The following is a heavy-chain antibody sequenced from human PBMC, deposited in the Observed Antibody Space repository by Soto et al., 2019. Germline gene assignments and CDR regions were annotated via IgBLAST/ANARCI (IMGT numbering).Heavy chain of an antibody. CDR1: GFTFSNYG. CDR3: AKDRTDQQWLPTFFGMDV. D-gene: IGHD6-19*01. Sequence: QVQLVESGGGVVQPGRSLRLSCAASGFTFSNYGMHWVRQAPGKGLEWVAVISYDGGNKFYADSVKGRFTISRDTSKNSVFLQMSSLRPEDTAVYFCAKDRTDQQWLPTFFGMDVWGQGTTVTVSS. CDR2: ISYDGGNK. J-gene: IGHJ6*02. V-gene: IGHV3-30*18.